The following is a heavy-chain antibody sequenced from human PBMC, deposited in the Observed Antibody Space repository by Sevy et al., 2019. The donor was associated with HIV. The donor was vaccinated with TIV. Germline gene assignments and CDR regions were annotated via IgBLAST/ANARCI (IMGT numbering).Heavy chain of an antibody. CDR2: ISYDGGNK. CDR3: AKGVLLYSYGPYFDY. D-gene: IGHD5-18*01. CDR1: GFTFSSYG. V-gene: IGHV3-30*18. J-gene: IGHJ4*02. Sequence: GGSLRLSCAASGFTFSSYGMHWVRQAPGKGLEWVAVISYDGGNKYYADSVKGRFTISRDNSKNTLYLQMNSLRAEDTAVYYCAKGVLLYSYGPYFDYWGQGTLVTVSS.